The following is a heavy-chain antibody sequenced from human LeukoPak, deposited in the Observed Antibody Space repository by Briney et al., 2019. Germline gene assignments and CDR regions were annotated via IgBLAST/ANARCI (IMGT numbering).Heavy chain of an antibody. CDR3: ARRGYQLLQTLYYYYYMDV. D-gene: IGHD2-2*01. Sequence: SETLSLTCAVYGGSFSGYYWSWIRQPPGRGLEWLGEINHSGSTNYNPSLKSRVTISVDTSKNQVSLKLSSVTAADTAVYYCARRGYQLLQTLYYYYYMDVWGTGTTVTVSS. CDR2: INHSGST. V-gene: IGHV4-34*01. CDR1: GGSFSGYY. J-gene: IGHJ6*03.